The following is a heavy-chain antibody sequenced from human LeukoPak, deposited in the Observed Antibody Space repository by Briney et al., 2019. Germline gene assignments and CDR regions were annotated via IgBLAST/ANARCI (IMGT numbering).Heavy chain of an antibody. CDR1: GGSFSGYY. Sequence: SETLSLTCAVYGGSFSGYYWSWIRQPPGKGLEWTGEINHSGSTNYNPSLKSRVTISVDTSKNQFSLKLSSVTAADTAVYYCARGKRGRYYDFWSGYYPYYYYMDVWGKGTTVTVSS. CDR2: INHSGST. CDR3: ARGKRGRYYDFWSGYYPYYYYMDV. J-gene: IGHJ6*03. V-gene: IGHV4-34*01. D-gene: IGHD3-3*01.